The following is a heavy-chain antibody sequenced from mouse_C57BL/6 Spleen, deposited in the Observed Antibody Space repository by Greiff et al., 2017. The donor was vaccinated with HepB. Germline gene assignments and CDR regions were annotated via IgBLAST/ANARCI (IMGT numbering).Heavy chain of an antibody. Sequence: VQLKESGPGLVAPSQSLSITCPVSGFSLTSYGVDWVRQPPGKGLEWLGVIWGGGSTNYNSALMSRLSISKDNSKSQVFLKMNSLQTDDTAMYYCAKRAITTVVATGAMDYWGQGTSVTVSS. CDR1: GFSLTSYG. CDR3: AKRAITTVVATGAMDY. D-gene: IGHD1-1*01. CDR2: IWGGGST. V-gene: IGHV2-9*01. J-gene: IGHJ4*01.